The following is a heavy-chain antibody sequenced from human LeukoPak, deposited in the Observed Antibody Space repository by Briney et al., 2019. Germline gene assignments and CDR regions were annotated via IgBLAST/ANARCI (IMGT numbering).Heavy chain of an antibody. D-gene: IGHD3-3*01. CDR1: GYTFTSSG. V-gene: IGHV1-18*01. Sequence: ASVKVSCKASGYTFTSSGISWVRQAPGQGLEWMGWISAYNGNTNYAQKLQGRVTMTTDTSTSTAYMELRSLRSDDTAVYYCARPAAYYDFWSGYQYYMDVWGKGTTVTVSS. J-gene: IGHJ6*03. CDR3: ARPAAYYDFWSGYQYYMDV. CDR2: ISAYNGNT.